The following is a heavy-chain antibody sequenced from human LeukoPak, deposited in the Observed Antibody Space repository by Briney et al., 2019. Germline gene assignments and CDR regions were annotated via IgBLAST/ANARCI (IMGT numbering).Heavy chain of an antibody. Sequence: SVKVSCKAAGYTFSSYAISWVRQAPGQGLEWMGGIIPIFGTANYAQKFQGRVTITTDESTSTAYMELSSLRSEDTAVYYCARGRRFLEWLPFDYWGQGTLVTVSS. D-gene: IGHD3-3*01. V-gene: IGHV1-69*05. CDR1: GYTFSSYA. CDR3: ARGRRFLEWLPFDY. J-gene: IGHJ4*02. CDR2: IIPIFGTA.